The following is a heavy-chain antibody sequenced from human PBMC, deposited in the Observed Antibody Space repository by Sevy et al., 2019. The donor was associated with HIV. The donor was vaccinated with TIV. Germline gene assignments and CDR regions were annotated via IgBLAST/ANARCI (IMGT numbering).Heavy chain of an antibody. CDR1: AFTFSSYA. CDR3: AKAAVTGPLDF. D-gene: IGHD6-13*01. J-gene: IGHJ4*02. V-gene: IGHV3-23*01. Sequence: GGSLRLSCAASAFTFSSYAMSWVRQAPGKGLQWVSTISGSGGDTYYADSVKGRFTISRDNSKNTLYLQMNSLRAEDTALYYCAKAAVTGPLDFWGQGTLVTVSS. CDR2: ISGSGGDT.